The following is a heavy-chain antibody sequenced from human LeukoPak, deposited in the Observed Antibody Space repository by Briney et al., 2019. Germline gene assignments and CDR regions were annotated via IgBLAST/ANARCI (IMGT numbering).Heavy chain of an antibody. D-gene: IGHD3-22*01. CDR2: ISSSSSYI. CDR1: GFTFSSYS. J-gene: IGHJ6*02. CDR3: ARDSYYYDSSGYYYGQPYYYGMDV. V-gene: IGHV3-21*01. Sequence: GGSLRLSCAASGFTFSSYSMNWVRQAPGKGLEWVSSISSSSSYIYYADSVKGRFTISRDNAKNSLYLQMNSLRAEDTAVYYCARDSYYYDSSGYYYGQPYYYGMDVWGQGTTVPVSS.